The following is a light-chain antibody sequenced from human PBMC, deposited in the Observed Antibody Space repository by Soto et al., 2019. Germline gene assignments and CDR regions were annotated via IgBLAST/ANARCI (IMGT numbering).Light chain of an antibody. Sequence: EVVLTQSPGTLALSRGERATLSCRASQSVSSSYLAWYQHRPGQAPRLLIFGASSRATGIPDRFSGTGSGTDFTLTISRLEQEDFAVYYCQQYGNSPWTFGQGTKVEIK. CDR2: GAS. CDR1: QSVSSSY. J-gene: IGKJ1*01. CDR3: QQYGNSPWT. V-gene: IGKV3-20*01.